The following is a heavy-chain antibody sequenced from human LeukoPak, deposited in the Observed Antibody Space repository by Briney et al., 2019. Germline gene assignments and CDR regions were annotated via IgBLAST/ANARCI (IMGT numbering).Heavy chain of an antibody. Sequence: SETLSLTCTVSGGSISSGSYYWSWIRQPAGKGLEWIGRIYTSGSTNYNPSLKSRVTISVDTSKNQFSLKLSSVTAADTAVYYCARASSSWYYYYGMDVWGQGTTVTVSS. J-gene: IGHJ6*02. D-gene: IGHD6-13*01. CDR3: ARASSSWYYYYGMDV. CDR1: GGSISSGSYY. CDR2: IYTSGST. V-gene: IGHV4-61*02.